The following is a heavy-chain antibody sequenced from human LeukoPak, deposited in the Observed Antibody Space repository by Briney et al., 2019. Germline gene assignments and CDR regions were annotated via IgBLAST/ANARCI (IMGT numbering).Heavy chain of an antibody. CDR2: MSYDEGTK. Sequence: PGGSLRLSCAASGFTFSSYAMHWVRQAPGKGLEWVAHMSYDEGTKYYADSVKGRFTISRDNAKNSLYLQMNSLRAEDTALYYCAKSELPDYYYGMDVWGQGTTVTVSS. CDR3: AKSELPDYYYGMDV. V-gene: IGHV3-30-3*02. CDR1: GFTFSSYA. D-gene: IGHD2-15*01. J-gene: IGHJ6*02.